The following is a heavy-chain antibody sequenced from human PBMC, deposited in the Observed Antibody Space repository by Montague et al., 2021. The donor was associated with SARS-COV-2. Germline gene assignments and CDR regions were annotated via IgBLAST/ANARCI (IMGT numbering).Heavy chain of an antibody. D-gene: IGHD6-13*01. Sequence: SLRLSCAASGFTFSSYSMNWVRQAPGKGLEWVSSISTSSSYIYYADSVKGRFTISRDNAKNSLYLQMNSLRAEDTAVYYCARDPAQVPGIAAAGKAGNNPFDYWGQGTLVTVSS. CDR3: ARDPAQVPGIAAAGKAGNNPFDY. CDR2: ISTSSSYI. CDR1: GFTFSSYS. V-gene: IGHV3-21*01. J-gene: IGHJ4*02.